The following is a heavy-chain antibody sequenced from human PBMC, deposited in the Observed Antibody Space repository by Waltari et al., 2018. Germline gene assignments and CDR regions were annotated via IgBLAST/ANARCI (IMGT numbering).Heavy chain of an antibody. V-gene: IGHV3-23*01. Sequence: EVQLLESGGNLVQPRGSLRLSCAASGFTFSNYAMTWVRQAPGKGVGVVAGISARAVTTWHADSVKGRFTISRDNARNILYLQMDSLRAEDTAVYYCARYCTASCYGGLDYWGRGTLVTASS. J-gene: IGHJ4*02. CDR3: ARYCTASCYGGLDY. CDR2: ISARAVTT. CDR1: GFTFSNYA. D-gene: IGHD4-17*01.